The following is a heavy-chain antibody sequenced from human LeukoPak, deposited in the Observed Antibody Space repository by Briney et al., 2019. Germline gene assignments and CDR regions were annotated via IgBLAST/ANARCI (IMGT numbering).Heavy chain of an antibody. Sequence: SETLSLTCAVSGGSISSYYWSWLRQPPGKGLEWVGCISDSGSTNYNPSLKIRVTMSVDTSKNQFSLKLSSVTAADTAFYYCARDLRIAATGDPIGYWGQGTLVTVSS. CDR2: ISDSGST. CDR3: ARDLRIAATGDPIGY. V-gene: IGHV4-59*01. CDR1: GGSISSYY. J-gene: IGHJ4*02. D-gene: IGHD6-13*01.